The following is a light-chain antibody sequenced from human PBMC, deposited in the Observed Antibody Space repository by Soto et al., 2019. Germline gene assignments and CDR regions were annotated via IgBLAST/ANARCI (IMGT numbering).Light chain of an antibody. V-gene: IGKV3-15*01. Sequence: MTQSPATLSVSPGESATLSCRASQSLSSTVAWYQQKPGQAPRLLIYGASTRATGTPARFSGSGSGTEFTLTISSLQSEDFAVYYCQQHTDWPTTFGQGTKVDIK. CDR1: QSLSST. J-gene: IGKJ1*01. CDR2: GAS. CDR3: QQHTDWPTT.